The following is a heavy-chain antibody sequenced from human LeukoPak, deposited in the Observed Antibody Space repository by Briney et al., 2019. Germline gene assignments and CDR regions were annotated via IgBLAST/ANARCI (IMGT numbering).Heavy chain of an antibody. Sequence: GESLKISCKGSGYSFATYWIGWVRQMPGKGLEWMGIIYPGDSDTRYSPSFQGQVTTSADKSITTAYLQWRSLKASDTAMYYCARRATSYEYFDLWGRGTLVTVSS. J-gene: IGHJ2*01. V-gene: IGHV5-51*01. D-gene: IGHD2-15*01. CDR2: IYPGDSDT. CDR3: ARRATSYEYFDL. CDR1: GYSFATYW.